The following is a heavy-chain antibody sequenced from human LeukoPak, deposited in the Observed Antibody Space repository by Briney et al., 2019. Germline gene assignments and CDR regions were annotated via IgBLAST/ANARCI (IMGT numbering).Heavy chain of an antibody. CDR2: ISSNGGST. Sequence: PGGSLRLSCAASGFTFSSYEMNWVRQAPGKGLEYVSAISSNGGSTYYADSVKGRFTISRDNSKNTLYLQMSSPRAEDTAVYYCVGTAMVKGFFDYWGQGTLVTVSS. CDR1: GFTFSSYE. J-gene: IGHJ4*02. V-gene: IGHV3-64D*06. CDR3: VGTAMVKGFFDY. D-gene: IGHD5-18*01.